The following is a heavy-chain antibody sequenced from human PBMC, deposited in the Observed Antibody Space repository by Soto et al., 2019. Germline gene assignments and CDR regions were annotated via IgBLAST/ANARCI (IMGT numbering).Heavy chain of an antibody. CDR3: APMGV. CDR2: ISGSDDST. CDR1: GFTFSSYA. J-gene: IGHJ6*02. V-gene: IGHV3-23*01. Sequence: EVQLLESGGGLVQPGGSLRLSCAASGFTFSSYAMSWVRQAPGKGLEWVSAISGSDDSTYYADSVKGRFTISRDNSKNTLYRQMSSRRADDPAVYYCAPMGVWGQGTTVTVSS.